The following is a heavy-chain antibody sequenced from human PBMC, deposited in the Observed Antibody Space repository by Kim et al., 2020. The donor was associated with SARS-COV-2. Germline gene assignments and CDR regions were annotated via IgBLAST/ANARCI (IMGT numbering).Heavy chain of an antibody. Sequence: ADSVKGRFTISRDNAKNSLYLQMNSLRAEDTALYYCAKAEGYSLKYYFDYWGQGTLVTVSS. V-gene: IGHV3-9*01. CDR3: AKAEGYSLKYYFDY. J-gene: IGHJ4*02. D-gene: IGHD5-18*01.